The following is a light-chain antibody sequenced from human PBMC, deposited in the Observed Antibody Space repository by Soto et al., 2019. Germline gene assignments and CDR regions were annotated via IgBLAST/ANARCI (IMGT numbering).Light chain of an antibody. J-gene: IGLJ2*01. Sequence: QSALTQPASVSGSPGQSITISCTGISSDIGAYNFVSWYQQHPGKAPKLMLYDVNIRPSGVSNRFSGSKSGNTASLTISGLQAEDEADYYCTSRTTSTTMIFGGGTKVTVL. V-gene: IGLV2-14*03. CDR3: TSRTTSTTMI. CDR2: DVN. CDR1: SSDIGAYNF.